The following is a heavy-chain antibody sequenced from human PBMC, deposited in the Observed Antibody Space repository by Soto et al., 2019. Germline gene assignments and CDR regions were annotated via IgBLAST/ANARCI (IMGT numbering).Heavy chain of an antibody. V-gene: IGHV4-34*01. J-gene: IGHJ6*02. CDR1: GGSFSGYY. CDR2: INHSGST. CDR3: ARDYYDFWSCPKTNYYYYGMDV. Sequence: SETLSLTCAVYGGSFSGYYWRWIRQPPGKGLEWIGEINHSGSTNYNPSLKSRVTISVDTSKNQFSLKLSSVTAADTAVYYCARDYYDFWSCPKTNYYYYGMDVWGQGIKVTVSS. D-gene: IGHD3-3*01.